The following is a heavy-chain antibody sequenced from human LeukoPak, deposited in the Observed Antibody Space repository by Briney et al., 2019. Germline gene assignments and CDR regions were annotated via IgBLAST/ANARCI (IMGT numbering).Heavy chain of an antibody. J-gene: IGHJ3*02. V-gene: IGHV3-21*01. Sequence: GGSLRLSCAASGFTFSSYSMNWVRQAPGKGLEWASSISSSSSYIYYADSVKGRFTISRDNAKNSLYLQMNSLRAEDTAVYYCATLAVAGRDVFDIWGQGTMVTVSS. CDR3: ATLAVAGRDVFDI. D-gene: IGHD6-19*01. CDR2: ISSSSSYI. CDR1: GFTFSSYS.